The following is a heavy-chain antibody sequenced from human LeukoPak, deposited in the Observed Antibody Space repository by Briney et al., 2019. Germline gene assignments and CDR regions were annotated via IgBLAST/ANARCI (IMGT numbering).Heavy chain of an antibody. Sequence: ASETLSLTCTVSGGSISSGGYYWSWIRQHPGKGLEWIGYIYYSGSTYYNPSLKSRVTISVDTSKNQFSLKLSSVTAADTAVYYCARYYYDSSGNVGYFDYWGQGTLVTVSS. V-gene: IGHV4-31*03. CDR1: GGSISSGGYY. J-gene: IGHJ4*02. D-gene: IGHD3-22*01. CDR3: ARYYYDSSGNVGYFDY. CDR2: IYYSGST.